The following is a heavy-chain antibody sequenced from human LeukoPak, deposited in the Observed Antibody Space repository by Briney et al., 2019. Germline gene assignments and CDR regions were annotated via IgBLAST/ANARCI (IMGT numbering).Heavy chain of an antibody. CDR1: GGSFSGYY. CDR3: ARDGGGGNCSGGSCYPSFDY. CDR2: IYYSGTT. V-gene: IGHV4-34*01. J-gene: IGHJ4*02. D-gene: IGHD2-15*01. Sequence: PSETLSLTCAVYGGSFSGYYWSWIRQPPGKGLEWIGSIYYSGTTHYNPSLKSRVTISVDTSKNQFSLKLSSVTAADTAVYYCARDGGGGNCSGGSCYPSFDYWGQGTLVTVSS.